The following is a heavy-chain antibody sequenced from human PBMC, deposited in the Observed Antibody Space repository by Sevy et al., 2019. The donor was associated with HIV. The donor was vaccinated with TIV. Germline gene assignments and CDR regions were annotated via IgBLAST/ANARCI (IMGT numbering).Heavy chain of an antibody. Sequence: SETLSLTCTVSGGSISSYYWRWIRQPAGKGLEWIGRIYTSGSTNYNPSLKSRVTMSVDTSKNQFSLKLSSVTAADTAVYYCARAPPGIAAGSFDYWGQGTLVTVSS. CDR2: IYTSGST. CDR3: ARAPPGIAAGSFDY. CDR1: GGSISSYY. V-gene: IGHV4-4*07. J-gene: IGHJ4*02. D-gene: IGHD6-13*01.